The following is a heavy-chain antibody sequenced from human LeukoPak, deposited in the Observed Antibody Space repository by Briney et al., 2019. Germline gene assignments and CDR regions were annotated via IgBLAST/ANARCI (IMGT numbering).Heavy chain of an antibody. J-gene: IGHJ4*02. V-gene: IGHV3-23*01. D-gene: IGHD3-9*01. Sequence: PGGSLRLSCAASGFTFSSYAMSWVRQAPGKGLEWVSAISGSGGSTYYADSVKGRFTISRDNSKSTLYLQMNSLRAEDTAVYYCASFEGSILYYFDYWGQGTLVTVSS. CDR2: ISGSGGST. CDR3: ASFEGSILYYFDY. CDR1: GFTFSSYA.